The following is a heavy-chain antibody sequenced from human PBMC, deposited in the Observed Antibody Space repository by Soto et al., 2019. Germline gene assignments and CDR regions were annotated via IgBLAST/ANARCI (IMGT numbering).Heavy chain of an antibody. Sequence: GGSLRLSCSVSGFTFSNYAMHWVRQAPGKGLEYVSGITSEGDRTWHADSVKDRFTISRDNSKNTLFLQMSSLRVEDTAIYFCVKGNQLLRYYFEFWGPGTLVTVSS. CDR1: GFTFSNYA. V-gene: IGHV3-64D*06. CDR3: VKGNQLLRYYFEF. J-gene: IGHJ4*01. CDR2: ITSEGDRT. D-gene: IGHD2-15*01.